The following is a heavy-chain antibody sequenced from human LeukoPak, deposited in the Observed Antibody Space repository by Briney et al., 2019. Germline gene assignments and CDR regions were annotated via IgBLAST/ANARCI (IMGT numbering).Heavy chain of an antibody. D-gene: IGHD2-2*01. J-gene: IGHJ5*02. CDR1: GFTFSSYW. V-gene: IGHV3-7*01. Sequence: PGGSLRLSCAASGFTFSSYWMSWVRQAPGKGLEWVANIKQDGSEEYYVDSVKGRFTISRDNAKNSLYLQMNSLRAEDTAVYYCARGTGICSSTSCYPNWFDPWGQGTLVTVSS. CDR2: IKQDGSEE. CDR3: ARGTGICSSTSCYPNWFDP.